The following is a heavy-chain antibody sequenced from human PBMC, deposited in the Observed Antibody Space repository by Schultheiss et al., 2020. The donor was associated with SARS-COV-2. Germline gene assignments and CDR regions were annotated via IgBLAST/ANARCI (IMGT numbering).Heavy chain of an antibody. J-gene: IGHJ6*03. Sequence: GGSLRLSCAASGFTFSSYAMSWVRQAPGKGLEWVSAISGSGGSTYYADSVKGRFTISRDNSKNTLYLQMNSLRAEDTAVYYCARVRTTLTTGYYYYMDVWGKGTTVTVSS. D-gene: IGHD1-1*01. CDR1: GFTFSSYA. CDR2: ISGSGGST. V-gene: IGHV3-23*01. CDR3: ARVRTTLTTGYYYYMDV.